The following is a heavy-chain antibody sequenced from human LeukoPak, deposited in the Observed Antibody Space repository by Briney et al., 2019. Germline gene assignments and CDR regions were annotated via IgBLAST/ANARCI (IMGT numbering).Heavy chain of an antibody. D-gene: IGHD3-10*01. CDR2: IKQDGSEK. Sequence: GGSLRLSCAVSGFTFSGHWMSWVRQAPGKGLEWLANIKQDGSEKYYVDSVEGRFTISRDNAKNSLYLQMNSLRAEDTAVYYCARSYYGSGTSYGMDVWGQGITVTVSS. J-gene: IGHJ6*02. V-gene: IGHV3-7*01. CDR1: GFTFSGHW. CDR3: ARSYYGSGTSYGMDV.